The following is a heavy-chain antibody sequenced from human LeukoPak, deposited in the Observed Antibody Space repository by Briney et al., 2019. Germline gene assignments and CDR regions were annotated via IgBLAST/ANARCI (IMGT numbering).Heavy chain of an antibody. CDR1: GYSFTSYW. J-gene: IGHJ4*02. V-gene: IGHV5-51*01. D-gene: IGHD3-3*01. CDR3: ARHAETYYDFWSGYTY. CDR2: IYPGDSDT. Sequence: PGESLKISCKGSGYSFTSYWIGWVRQMPGKGPEWMGIIYPGDSDTRYSPSFQGQVTISADKSISTAYLQWSSLKASDTAMYYCARHAETYYDFWSGYTYWGQGTLVTVSS.